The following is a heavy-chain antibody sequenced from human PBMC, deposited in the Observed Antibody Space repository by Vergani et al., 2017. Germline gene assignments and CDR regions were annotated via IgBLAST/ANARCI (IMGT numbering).Heavy chain of an antibody. CDR3: ARDLRLLYNRFDP. CDR2: TWYDGNNK. CDR1: GFTFNQYG. V-gene: IGHV3-33*01. D-gene: IGHD1-14*01. J-gene: IGHJ5*02. Sequence: VQLVQSGGGQVQPGESLEVSCAASGFTFNQYGMHWVRQAPGKGLEWVAVTWYDGNNKQYADSVKGRFTISRDNSKSTMYLQMNSLRDEDTGVYYCARDLRLLYNRFDPWGQGTLVTVSS.